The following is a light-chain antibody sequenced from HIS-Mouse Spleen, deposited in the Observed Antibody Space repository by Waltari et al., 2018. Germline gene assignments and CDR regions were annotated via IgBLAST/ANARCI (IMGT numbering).Light chain of an antibody. V-gene: IGLV2-11*01. CDR3: CSYAGSYTFEVV. Sequence: QSALTQPRSVSGSPGQSVTISCTGTSSDVGGYNYVSWYQQHPGKAPKLMIYDVSKPPSGVPDRFSGSKSGITASLTISGLQAEDEADYYCCSYAGSYTFEVVFGGGTKLTVL. CDR2: DVS. CDR1: SSDVGGYNY. J-gene: IGLJ2*01.